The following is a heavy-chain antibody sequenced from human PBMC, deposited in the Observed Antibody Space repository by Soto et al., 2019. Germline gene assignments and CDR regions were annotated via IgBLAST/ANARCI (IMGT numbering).Heavy chain of an antibody. D-gene: IGHD3-10*01. V-gene: IGHV4-34*01. CDR2: INHSGST. CDR1: GGSFSGYY. Sequence: SSETLSLTCAVYGGSFSGYYWSWIRQPPGKGLEWIGEINHSGSTNYNPSLKSRVTISVDTSKNQFSLKLSSVTAADTAVYYCAREHPAYGSFSYYFDYWGQGTLVTVS. J-gene: IGHJ4*02. CDR3: AREHPAYGSFSYYFDY.